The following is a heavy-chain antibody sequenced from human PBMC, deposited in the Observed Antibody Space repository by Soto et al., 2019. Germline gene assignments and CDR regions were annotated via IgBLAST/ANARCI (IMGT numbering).Heavy chain of an antibody. Sequence: QVQLVESGGGVVQPGRTLRLSCAASGFTFNTYGMHWVRQAPGKGLEWVAVISFDEKIQYYADSVKGRFTISRGNSKNTMSLQMDSLRPEDTAVYYCAKVAERSMITFGGVIADWGQGTLVTVSS. D-gene: IGHD3-16*02. CDR3: AKVAERSMITFGGVIAD. CDR1: GFTFNTYG. J-gene: IGHJ4*02. V-gene: IGHV3-30*18. CDR2: ISFDEKIQ.